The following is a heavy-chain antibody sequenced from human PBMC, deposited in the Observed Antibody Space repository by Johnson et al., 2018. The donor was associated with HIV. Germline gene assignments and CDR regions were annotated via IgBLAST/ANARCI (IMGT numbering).Heavy chain of an antibody. CDR2: ISYDGSNK. CDR3: ARYNWKDAFDI. CDR1: GFTFSSYA. Sequence: QMLLVESGGGLVQPGRSLKLSCAASGFTFSSYAMHWVRQAPGKGLEWVAVISYDGSNKYYADSVKGRFTISRDNSKNTLYLQMNSLRAEDTAVYYCARYNWKDAFDIWGQGTMVTVSS. V-gene: IGHV3-30-3*01. J-gene: IGHJ3*02. D-gene: IGHD1-20*01.